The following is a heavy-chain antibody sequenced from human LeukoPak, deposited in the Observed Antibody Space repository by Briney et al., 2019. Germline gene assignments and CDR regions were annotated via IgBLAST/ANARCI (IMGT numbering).Heavy chain of an antibody. CDR2: INAGNGNT. CDR1: GYIFTNYA. V-gene: IGHV1-3*01. D-gene: IGHD3-10*01. J-gene: IGHJ4*02. Sequence: ASVKVSCKASGYIFTNYAVHWVRQAPGQRLERMGWINAGNGNTKYSQKFQGRVTITRDTSASTAYMELSSLRSEDTAVYYCARGDSNYGSGSYYLLAGFDYWGQGTLVTVSS. CDR3: ARGDSNYGSGSYYLLAGFDY.